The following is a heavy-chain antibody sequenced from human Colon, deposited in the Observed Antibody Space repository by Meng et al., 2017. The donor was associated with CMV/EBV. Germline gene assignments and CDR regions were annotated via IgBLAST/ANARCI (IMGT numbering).Heavy chain of an antibody. Sequence: ASVKVSCKASGYTFMNYGISWVRQAPGQGLEWMGWISAYTGDTRYSHKVQGSVTMTRNTSTNTAYMGLRSLRSDDTAVYYCSREVDYGGHIALGYWGQGTLVTVSS. J-gene: IGHJ4*02. CDR2: ISAYTGDT. CDR3: SREVDYGGHIALGY. CDR1: GYTFMNYG. V-gene: IGHV1-18*01. D-gene: IGHD4-23*01.